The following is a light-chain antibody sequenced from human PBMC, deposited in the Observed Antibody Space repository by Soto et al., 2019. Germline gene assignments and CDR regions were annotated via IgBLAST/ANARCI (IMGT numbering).Light chain of an antibody. J-gene: IGKJ5*01. CDR1: QAISNY. CDR3: QQSYSTPIT. Sequence: IQLTQTPSSLSASVGDRVTINCRASQAISNYLAWYQQKPGKAPNLLIYGASTLHSGVPSRFSGSVSGTDFTLTISSLQPEDFATYYCQQSYSTPITFGQGTRLEIK. CDR2: GAS. V-gene: IGKV1-39*01.